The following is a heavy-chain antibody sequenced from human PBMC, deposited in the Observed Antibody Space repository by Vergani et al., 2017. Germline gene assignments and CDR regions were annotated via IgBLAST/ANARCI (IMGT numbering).Heavy chain of an antibody. V-gene: IGHV1-69*04. J-gene: IGHJ6*01. CDR1: GGTFSSYA. D-gene: IGHD2-21*02. CDR2: IIPVLGKT. Sequence: QVQLVQSGAEVKKPGSSVKVSCKASGGTFSSYAISWVRQASGQGLEWMGRIIPVLGKTKYAQDFQGRLTITADTSTSTAYMELTSLRSQDTAVYYCARDPRGYGGDPEDYYY. CDR3: ARDPRGYGGDPEDYYY.